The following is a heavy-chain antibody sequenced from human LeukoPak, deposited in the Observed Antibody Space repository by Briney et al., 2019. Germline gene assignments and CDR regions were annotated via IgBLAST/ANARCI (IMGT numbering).Heavy chain of an antibody. J-gene: IGHJ4*02. CDR3: ARKGLGGELGGFDS. V-gene: IGHV3-20*01. CDR2: ISGSDTTT. Sequence: PGGSLRLSCAASGFTFDDYAMHWVRQAPGKGLEWVSYISGSDTTTHYADFVKGRFTISRDNAKNSLYLQMNSLRVEDTALYHCARKGLGGELGGFDSWGQGALVTVSS. D-gene: IGHD1-7*01. CDR1: GFTFDDYA.